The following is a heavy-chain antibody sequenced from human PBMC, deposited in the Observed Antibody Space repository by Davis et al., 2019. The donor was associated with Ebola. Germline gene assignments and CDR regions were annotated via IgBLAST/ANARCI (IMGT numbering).Heavy chain of an antibody. CDR1: GGSITDYY. CDR2: ISYTGSI. V-gene: IGHV4-59*08. D-gene: IGHD6-6*01. Sequence: PSETLSLTCTVSGGSITDYYWSWIRQPPGKGLEWIGYISYTGSIINNPSLKSRVTISMDTSRNQFPLKLSSVTAADTAIYYCARARGVAARPIYFDYWGQGTLVTVSS. CDR3: ARARGVAARPIYFDY. J-gene: IGHJ4*02.